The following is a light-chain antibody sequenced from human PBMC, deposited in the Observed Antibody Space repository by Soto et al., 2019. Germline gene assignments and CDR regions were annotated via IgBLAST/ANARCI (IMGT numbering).Light chain of an antibody. Sequence: DIQMTQSPSTLSASVGDRVTITCRASQSISSWLAWYQQKPGKAPKLLIYKAYSLESGVPSRFSGSGSGTEFTLTISSLQPDDFATYYCQQYNSYSGTFGQGTKVEIK. V-gene: IGKV1-5*03. CDR3: QQYNSYSGT. CDR2: KAY. CDR1: QSISSW. J-gene: IGKJ1*01.